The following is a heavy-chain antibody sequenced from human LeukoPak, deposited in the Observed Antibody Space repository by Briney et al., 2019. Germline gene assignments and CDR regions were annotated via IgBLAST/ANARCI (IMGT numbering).Heavy chain of an antibody. J-gene: IGHJ6*02. V-gene: IGHV4-59*01. CDR2: IYYSGST. CDR3: ARVTGTTQSYYYYGMDV. D-gene: IGHD1-1*01. Sequence: SETLSLTCTVSGGSISSYYWSWIRQPPGKGLEWIGYIYYSGSTNYNPSLKSRVTISVDTSKNQFSLKLSSVTAADTAAYYCARVTGTTQSYYYYGMDVWGQGTTVTVSS. CDR1: GGSISSYY.